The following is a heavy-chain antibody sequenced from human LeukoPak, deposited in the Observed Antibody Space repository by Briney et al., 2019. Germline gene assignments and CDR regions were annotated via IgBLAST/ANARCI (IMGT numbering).Heavy chain of an antibody. Sequence: SVKVSCKASGGTFSSYGIRWVRQAPGQGLEWMGGNIPIFGTANYAQKFQGRVTITTDESTSTAYMELSSLRSEDTAVYYCARRGSSPGYSSGRGPFGYWGRGTLVTVSS. CDR3: ARRGSSPGYSSGRGPFGY. CDR2: NIPIFGTA. J-gene: IGHJ4*02. CDR1: GGTFSSYG. D-gene: IGHD6-19*01. V-gene: IGHV1-69*05.